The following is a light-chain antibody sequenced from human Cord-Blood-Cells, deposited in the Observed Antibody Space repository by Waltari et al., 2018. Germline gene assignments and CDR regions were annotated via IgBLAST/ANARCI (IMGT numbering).Light chain of an antibody. CDR3: MQALQTRWT. Sequence: DIVITQSPLSLPVTHGEPAAIPCRSRQSLLHSNGYNYLDWYLQKPGQSPQLLIYLGSNRASGVPDRFSGSGSGTDFTLKISRVEAEDVGVYYCMQALQTRWTFGQGTKVEIK. J-gene: IGKJ1*01. V-gene: IGKV2-28*01. CDR2: LGS. CDR1: QSLLHSNGYNY.